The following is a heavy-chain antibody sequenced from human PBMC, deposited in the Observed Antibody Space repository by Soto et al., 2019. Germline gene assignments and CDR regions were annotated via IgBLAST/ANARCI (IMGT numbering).Heavy chain of an antibody. CDR1: GYSFTSYW. Sequence: GESLKISCKGSGYSFTSYWISWVRQMPGKGLEWMGRIDPSDSYTNYSPSFQGHVTISADKSISTAYLQWSSLKASDTAMYYCARQDSSSWYYYYYGMDVWGQGTTVTVSS. CDR3: ARQDSSSWYYYYYGMDV. J-gene: IGHJ6*02. D-gene: IGHD6-13*01. V-gene: IGHV5-10-1*01. CDR2: IDPSDSYT.